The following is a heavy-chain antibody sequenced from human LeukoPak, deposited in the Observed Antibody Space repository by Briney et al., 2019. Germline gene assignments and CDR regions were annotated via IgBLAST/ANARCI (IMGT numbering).Heavy chain of an antibody. CDR3: ASLPPYCGGDCYSPDWFDP. J-gene: IGHJ5*02. V-gene: IGHV3-21*01. CDR1: GFTFSSYS. D-gene: IGHD2-21*02. Sequence: GGSLRLSCAASGFTFSSYSMNWVRQAPGKGLEWVSSISSSSSYIYYADSVKGRFTISRDNAKNSLYLQMNSLRAEDTAVYYCASLPPYCGGDCYSPDWFDPWGQGTLVTVSS. CDR2: ISSSSSYI.